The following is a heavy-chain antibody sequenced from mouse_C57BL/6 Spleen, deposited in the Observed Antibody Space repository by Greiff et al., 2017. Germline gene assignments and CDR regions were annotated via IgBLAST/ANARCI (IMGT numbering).Heavy chain of an antibody. CDR3: AGYYGSLFAY. Sequence: QVQLKQSGAELVKPGASVKISCKASGYAFSSYWMNWVKQRPGQGLEWIGQIYPGDGDTNYNGKFKGKATLTADTSSSTAYMQLSRLTSEDSAVYFCAGYYGSLFAYWGQGTLVTVSA. D-gene: IGHD1-1*01. CDR1: GYAFSSYW. V-gene: IGHV1-80*01. CDR2: IYPGDGDT. J-gene: IGHJ3*01.